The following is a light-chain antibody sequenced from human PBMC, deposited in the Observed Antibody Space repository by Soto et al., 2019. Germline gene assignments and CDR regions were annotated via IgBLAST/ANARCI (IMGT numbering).Light chain of an antibody. CDR1: SGSIASYY. CDR2: EDN. J-gene: IGLJ3*02. V-gene: IGLV6-57*03. Sequence: NFMLTQPHSVSESPGKTVTISCTRSSGSIASYYVQWVQQRTGSAPTTVIYEDNQRPSGVPDPFSGYIDSSSNSASLTISGLKAEDEAADSWQSYANSNSWVFGGGTELIVL. CDR3: QSYANSNSWV.